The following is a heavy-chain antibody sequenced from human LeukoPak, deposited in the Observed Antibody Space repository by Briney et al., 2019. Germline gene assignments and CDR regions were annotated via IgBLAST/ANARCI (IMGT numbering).Heavy chain of an antibody. V-gene: IGHV4-59*01. CDR1: GGSISPYY. CDR2: IYYSGST. Sequence: SETLSLTCTVSGGSISPYYWSWIRQPPGKGLEWIGYIYYSGSTNYNPSLKSRVTISVDTSKNQFSLKLSSATAADTAVYYCARFNSGSYQHYFDYWGQGTLVTVSS. D-gene: IGHD1-26*01. J-gene: IGHJ4*02. CDR3: ARFNSGSYQHYFDY.